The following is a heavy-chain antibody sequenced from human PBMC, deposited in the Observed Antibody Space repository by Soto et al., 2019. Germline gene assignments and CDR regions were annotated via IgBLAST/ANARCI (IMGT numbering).Heavy chain of an antibody. D-gene: IGHD2-2*01. J-gene: IGHJ6*02. CDR3: AKDRALENQTPYGMDV. CDR1: PITVYNYAA. V-gene: IGHV3-23*01. CDR2: ISGRADQK. Sequence: EVHLLESGGGLVQPGGSLRLSCVASPITVYNYAAMSWVRQAPGKGLEWVSTISGRADQKYYADSVKGRFTISRDNSKNRLYLQMNSLRVEDTAVYYCAKDRALENQTPYGMDVWGQGTTVTV.